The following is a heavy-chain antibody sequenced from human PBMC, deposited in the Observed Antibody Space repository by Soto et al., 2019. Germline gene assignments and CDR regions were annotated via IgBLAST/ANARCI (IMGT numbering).Heavy chain of an antibody. CDR1: GFTVSSNY. CDR2: IYSGGST. J-gene: IGHJ6*02. D-gene: IGHD3-10*01. Sequence: GGSLRLSCAASGFTVSSNYMSWVRQAPGKGLEWVSVIYSGGSTYYADSVKGRFTFSRDSSKDTLYLQMNSLRAEDTAVYYCARYYGSGSYYNHYYYCMDVWGQGTTVTVAS. CDR3: ARYYGSGSYYNHYYYCMDV. V-gene: IGHV3-53*01.